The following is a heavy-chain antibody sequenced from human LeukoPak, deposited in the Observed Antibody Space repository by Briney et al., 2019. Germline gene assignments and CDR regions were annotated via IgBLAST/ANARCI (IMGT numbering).Heavy chain of an antibody. Sequence: SETLSLTCAASGDSFIGYFWTWIRQAPGKGLEWVGHINHSGRTNYNPSLQRRVSISVDTSKNQFSLNVTSVTGADTAVYYCARTSGFFDSSGFYQQNPYYFQYWGQGVLVTVSS. CDR2: INHSGRT. V-gene: IGHV4-34*01. CDR1: GDSFIGYF. D-gene: IGHD3-22*01. J-gene: IGHJ4*02. CDR3: ARTSGFFDSSGFYQQNPYYFQY.